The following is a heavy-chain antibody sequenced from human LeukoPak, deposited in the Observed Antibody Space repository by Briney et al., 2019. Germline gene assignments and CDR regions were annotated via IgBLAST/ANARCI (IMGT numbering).Heavy chain of an antibody. V-gene: IGHV3-30*03. CDR1: GFTFSLYG. D-gene: IGHD3-22*01. J-gene: IGHJ4*02. CDR2: ISYHGNNK. Sequence: PGRSLRLSCAASGFTFSLYGIHWVRQAPGKGLEWVAVISYHGNNKYYADSVKGRFTISRDNSKNTQYLQMNSLRAEDTAVYYCARCPESSGYYYELDSWGQGTLVTVSS. CDR3: ARCPESSGYYYELDS.